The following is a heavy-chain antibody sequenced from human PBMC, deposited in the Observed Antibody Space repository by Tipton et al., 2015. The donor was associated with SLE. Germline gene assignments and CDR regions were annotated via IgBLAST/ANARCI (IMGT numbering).Heavy chain of an antibody. Sequence: TLSLTCTVSGGSISSYSWSWIRQPAGGGLEWIGRVYFGGSTNYNPSLKSRVAISLDTSKNQFSLKLKSVTAADTAVYFCARAMAWTGDPLHFDYWGQGSLVTVSS. V-gene: IGHV4-4*07. CDR3: ARAMAWTGDPLHFDY. CDR2: VYFGGST. J-gene: IGHJ4*02. CDR1: GGSISSYS. D-gene: IGHD3/OR15-3a*01.